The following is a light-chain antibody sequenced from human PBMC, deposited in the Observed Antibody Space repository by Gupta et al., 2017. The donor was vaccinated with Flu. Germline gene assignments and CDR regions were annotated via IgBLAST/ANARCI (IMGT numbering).Light chain of an antibody. CDR3: QQRSNWSPSLT. V-gene: IGKV3-11*01. Sequence: EVVLTQSPATLSLSPGDRATLSCRASQSVGSYLAWYQQKPGQAPRFLIYDASNRATGIPARFSGSGSGTDFTLTICSLEPEDSAVYYCQQRSNWSPSLTFGGGTKVEIK. CDR2: DAS. J-gene: IGKJ4*01. CDR1: QSVGSY.